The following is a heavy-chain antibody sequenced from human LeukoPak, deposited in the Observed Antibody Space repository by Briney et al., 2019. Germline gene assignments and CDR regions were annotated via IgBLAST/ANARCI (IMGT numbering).Heavy chain of an antibody. V-gene: IGHV4-59*12. D-gene: IGHD2-15*01. CDR1: RGSISPNY. Sequence: TSETLSLTCTVSRGSISPNYWTWIRQPPGKGLEWIGYIYYIGSTNYNPSLKSRVTISVDTSKNQFSLKLSSVTAADTAVYYCARGREYCSGGSCYRYYYYYMDVWGKGTTVTVSS. CDR2: IYYIGST. J-gene: IGHJ6*03. CDR3: ARGREYCSGGSCYRYYYYYMDV.